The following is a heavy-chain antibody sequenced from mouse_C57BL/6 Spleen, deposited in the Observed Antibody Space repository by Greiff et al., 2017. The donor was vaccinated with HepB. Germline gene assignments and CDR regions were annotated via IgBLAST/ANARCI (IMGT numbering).Heavy chain of an antibody. CDR1: GFTFSDYY. J-gene: IGHJ1*03. CDR3: ARNGGYWYFDV. CDR2: INYDGSST. Sequence: EVKLVESEGGLVQPGSSMKLSCTASGFTFSDYYMAWVRQVPEKGLEWVANINYDGSSTYYLDSLKSRFIISRDNAKNILYLQMSSLKSEDTATYYCARNGGYWYFDVWGTGTTVTVSS. V-gene: IGHV5-16*01.